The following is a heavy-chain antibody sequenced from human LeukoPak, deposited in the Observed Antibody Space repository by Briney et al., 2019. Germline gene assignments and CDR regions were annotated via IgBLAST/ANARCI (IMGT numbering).Heavy chain of an antibody. CDR2: VFRTGGT. D-gene: IGHD3-3*01. CDR1: SFSFTTDYY. Sequence: SETLSLTCTVSSFSFTTDYYWGWIRQPPEKGLEWIGSVFRTGGTYYNPSLRNRVSISLDMSKNQFSLSLHSVTAADTAVYYCSGERAGTIVDFWGRGTLVTVSS. V-gene: IGHV4-38-2*02. J-gene: IGHJ4*02. CDR3: SGERAGTIVDF.